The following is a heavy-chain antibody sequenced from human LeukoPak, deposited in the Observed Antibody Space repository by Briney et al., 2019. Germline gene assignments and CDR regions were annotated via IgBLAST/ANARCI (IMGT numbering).Heavy chain of an antibody. D-gene: IGHD3-10*01. CDR2: IYPGDSDT. Sequence: GESLKISCKGSGYSFTSYWIVWVRQMPGKGLEWMCIIYPGDSDTRYSPSFQGQVTISADKSISTAYLQWSSLKASDTAMYYCARRGTYYYGSGSYLPGSYATDVWGQGTTVTVAS. J-gene: IGHJ6*02. CDR1: GYSFTSYW. V-gene: IGHV5-51*01. CDR3: ARRGTYYYGSGSYLPGSYATDV.